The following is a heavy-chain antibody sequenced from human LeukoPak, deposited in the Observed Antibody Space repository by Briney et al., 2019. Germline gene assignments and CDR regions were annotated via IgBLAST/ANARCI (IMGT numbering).Heavy chain of an antibody. D-gene: IGHD3-10*01. CDR3: ARDYYGSGTFDY. CDR2: IYTSGST. J-gene: IGHJ4*02. V-gene: IGHV4-4*07. CDR1: GDSIIGYY. Sequence: KSSETLSLTCSVSGDSIIGYYWGRIRQPPGKGLEWIGRIYTSGSTNCNPSLKSRVTMSVDTSKNQFSLKLSSVTAADTAVYYCARDYYGSGTFDYWGQGTLVTVSS.